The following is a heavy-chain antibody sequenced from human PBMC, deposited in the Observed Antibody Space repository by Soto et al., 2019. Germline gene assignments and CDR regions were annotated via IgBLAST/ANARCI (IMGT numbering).Heavy chain of an antibody. V-gene: IGHV1-18*04. J-gene: IGHJ4*02. CDR1: GYVYIRYG. CDR2: ISAYTGKA. Sequence: QVQLVQSGPEVKKPGASVKVSCKTSGYVYIRYGISWVGQAPGHGLEWVGWISAYTGKADYAQKFQGRVTMTTETSTSTAFLELRSLRSDDTAVYYCARDHRYYGLGSYYSDSWGKGTLVTVSS. D-gene: IGHD3-10*01. CDR3: ARDHRYYGLGSYYSDS.